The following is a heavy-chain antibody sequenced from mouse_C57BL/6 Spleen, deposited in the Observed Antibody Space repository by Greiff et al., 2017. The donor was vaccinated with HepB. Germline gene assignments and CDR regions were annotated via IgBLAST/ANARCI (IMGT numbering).Heavy chain of an antibody. CDR3: ARSPPAQAHYYAMDY. D-gene: IGHD3-2*02. J-gene: IGHJ4*01. CDR1: GYSFTDYN. V-gene: IGHV1-39*01. CDR2: INPNYGTT. Sequence: EVQRVESGPELVKPGASVKISCKASGYSFTDYNMNWVKQSNGKSLEWIGVINPNYGTTSYNQKFKGKATLTVDQSSSTAYMQLNSLTSEDSAVYYCARSPPAQAHYYAMDYWGQGTSVTVSS.